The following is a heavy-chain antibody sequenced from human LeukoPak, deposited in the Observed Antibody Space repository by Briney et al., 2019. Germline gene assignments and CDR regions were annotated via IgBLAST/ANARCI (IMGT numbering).Heavy chain of an antibody. V-gene: IGHV3-74*01. CDR3: VKGYCSSTSCEGVVFDI. CDR1: GYTFSSYW. J-gene: IGHJ3*02. CDR2: INSDGSST. D-gene: IGHD2-2*01. Sequence: GGSLRLSCAASGYTFSSYWMHWVRQAPGKGLVWVSRINSDGSSTSYADSVKGRFTISRDNAKNTLYLQMNSLRAEDTAVYYCVKGYCSSTSCEGVVFDIWGQGTMVTVSS.